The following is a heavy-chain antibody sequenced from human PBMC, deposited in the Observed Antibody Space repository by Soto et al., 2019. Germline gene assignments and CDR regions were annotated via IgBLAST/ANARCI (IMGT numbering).Heavy chain of an antibody. J-gene: IGHJ4*02. D-gene: IGHD5-18*01. CDR3: AGIRPPLY. CDR1: GFTVSSDY. V-gene: IGHV3-66*01. Sequence: EVQLVESGGGLVQPGGSLRLSCAVSGFTVSSDYMSWVRQAPGKGLEWVSLIYSGGSTYYADSVKGRFTISRDNSKNTLYLQMNSLRAEDTAVYYCAGIRPPLYWGQGTLVTVSS. CDR2: IYSGGST.